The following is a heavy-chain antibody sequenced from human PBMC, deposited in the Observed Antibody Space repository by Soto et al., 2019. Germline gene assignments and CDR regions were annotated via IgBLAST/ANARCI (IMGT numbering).Heavy chain of an antibody. CDR3: ARGLKCVFYGSGSCWFDP. Sequence: LSLTCAVYGGSFSGYYWSWIRQPPGKGLEWIGEINHSGGTNYNPSLKSRVTISLDTSKNHFSLKLTSVTAADTAVYYCARGLKCVFYGSGSCWFDPWGQG. CDR1: GGSFSGYY. D-gene: IGHD3-10*01. CDR2: INHSGGT. J-gene: IGHJ5*02. V-gene: IGHV4-34*01.